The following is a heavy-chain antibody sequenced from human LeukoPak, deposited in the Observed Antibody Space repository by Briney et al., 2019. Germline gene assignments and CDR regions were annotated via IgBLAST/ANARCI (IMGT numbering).Heavy chain of an antibody. Sequence: SETLSLTCTVSGGSVSSGSYYWSWIRQPPGKELEWIGYIYYSGSTNYNPSLKSRVTISVDTSKNQFSLKLSSVTAADTAVYYCARDKVGLTSNDAFDIWGQGTMVTVSS. J-gene: IGHJ3*02. CDR2: IYYSGST. V-gene: IGHV4-61*01. D-gene: IGHD2-2*01. CDR3: ARDKVGLTSNDAFDI. CDR1: GGSVSSGSYY.